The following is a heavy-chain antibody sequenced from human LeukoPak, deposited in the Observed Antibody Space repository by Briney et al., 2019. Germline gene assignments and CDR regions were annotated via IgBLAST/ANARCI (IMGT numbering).Heavy chain of an antibody. J-gene: IGHJ3*02. D-gene: IGHD5-18*01. CDR2: IYHSGSA. CDR3: ARVRIHLWLAGAFDI. CDR1: GGSISSSNW. Sequence: SGTLSLTCAVSGGSISSSNWWSWVRQPPGKGLEWIGEIYHSGSANYNPSLKSRVTISVDKSKNQFSLKLSSVTAADTAVYYCARVRIHLWLAGAFDIWGQGTMVTVSS. V-gene: IGHV4-4*02.